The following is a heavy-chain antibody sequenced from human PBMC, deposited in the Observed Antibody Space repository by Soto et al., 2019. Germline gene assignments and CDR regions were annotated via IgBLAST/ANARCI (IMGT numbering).Heavy chain of an antibody. Sequence: PSETLSLTCTVSGGSISSGGYYWSWIRQHPGKGLEWIGYIYYSGSTYYNPSLKSRVTISVDTPKNQFSLKLSSVTAADTAVYYCASVRGGYYYAMDVWGQGTTVTVS. CDR3: ASVRGGYYYAMDV. CDR2: IYYSGST. J-gene: IGHJ6*02. D-gene: IGHD3-10*02. V-gene: IGHV4-31*03. CDR1: GGSISSGGYY.